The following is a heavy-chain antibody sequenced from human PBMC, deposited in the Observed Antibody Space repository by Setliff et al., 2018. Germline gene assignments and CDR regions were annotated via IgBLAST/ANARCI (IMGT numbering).Heavy chain of an antibody. CDR2: IYHSGST. CDR1: GGSISSSNW. J-gene: IGHJ4*02. V-gene: IGHV4-4*02. Sequence: TLSLTFAVSGGSISSSNWWSWVRHPPGKGLYWIGEIYHSGSTNYNPSLKSRVTISVDKSKNQFSLKLSSVTAADTAVYYCARTGDRGYSGYERWGQGTLVTV. D-gene: IGHD5-12*01. CDR3: ARTGDRGYSGYER.